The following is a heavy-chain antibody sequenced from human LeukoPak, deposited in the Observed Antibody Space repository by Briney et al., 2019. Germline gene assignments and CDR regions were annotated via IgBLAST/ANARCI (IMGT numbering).Heavy chain of an antibody. CDR2: ISAYNGNT. CDR3: ARTHTVSFDY. D-gene: IGHD4-11*01. J-gene: IGHJ4*02. CDR1: GYTFTSYG. V-gene: IGHV1-18*01. Sequence: ASVTVSCKASGYTFTSYGISWVRHAPGQGLEWMGWISAYNGNTNYAQTLQGRVTMTTDTSTSTAYMELRSLRSDDTAVYYCARTHTVSFDYWGQGTLVTVSS.